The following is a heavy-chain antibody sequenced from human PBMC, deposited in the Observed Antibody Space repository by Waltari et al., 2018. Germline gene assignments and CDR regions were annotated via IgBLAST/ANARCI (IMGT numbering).Heavy chain of an antibody. CDR3: AREALGYCSGGSCLHFDY. Sequence: QVQLVQSGAEVKKPGSSVKVSCKASGGTFSSYAISWVRQDPGQGLEWMGGIIPILGIANYAQKFQGRVTITADESTSTAYMELSSLRSEDTAVYYCAREALGYCSGGSCLHFDYWGQGTLVTVSS. V-gene: IGHV1-69*04. CDR2: IIPILGIA. CDR1: GGTFSSYA. D-gene: IGHD2-15*01. J-gene: IGHJ4*02.